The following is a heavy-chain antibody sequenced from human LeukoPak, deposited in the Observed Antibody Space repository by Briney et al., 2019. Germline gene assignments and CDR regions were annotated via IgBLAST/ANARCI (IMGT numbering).Heavy chain of an antibody. Sequence: ASVKVSYKASGYTFTTYDINWVRQATGQGLEWMGWMNPNSGNSGYAQKFQGRVTMTRNTSISTAYMELSSLKSEDTVVYYCARGRAGRKGWFDPWGQGTLVTVSS. CDR1: GYTFTTYD. J-gene: IGHJ5*02. CDR2: MNPNSGNS. V-gene: IGHV1-8*01. CDR3: ARGRAGRKGWFDP.